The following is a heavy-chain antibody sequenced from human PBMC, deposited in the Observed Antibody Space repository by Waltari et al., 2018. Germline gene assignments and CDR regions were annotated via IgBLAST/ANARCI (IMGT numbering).Heavy chain of an antibody. D-gene: IGHD3-16*01. CDR1: GFTYSGYS. CDR3: ARARRGYFDY. CDR2: ISGDSRFI. J-gene: IGHJ4*02. Sequence: EVQLVESGGGLVKPGGSLRLSWEASGFTYSGYSMNWVRQAPGKGLEWVSSISGDSRFIYYADSVNGRFTISSDDAKNSLYLQMTSLRVEDTAVYYCARARRGYFDYWGPGTLVSVSS. V-gene: IGHV3-21*01.